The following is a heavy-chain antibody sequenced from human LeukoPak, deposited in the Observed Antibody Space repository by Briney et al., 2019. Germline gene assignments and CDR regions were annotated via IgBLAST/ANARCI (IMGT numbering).Heavy chain of an antibody. Sequence: GGSLRLSCAASGFTFSSYAMSWVRQAPGKGLEWVSGISGSGGSTYYADSVKGRFTIFRDNSKNTLYLQMNSLRAEDTAVYHCANGWSPDYWGRGTLVAVSS. CDR1: GFTFSSYA. CDR2: ISGSGGST. CDR3: ANGWSPDY. V-gene: IGHV3-23*01. J-gene: IGHJ4*02. D-gene: IGHD2-15*01.